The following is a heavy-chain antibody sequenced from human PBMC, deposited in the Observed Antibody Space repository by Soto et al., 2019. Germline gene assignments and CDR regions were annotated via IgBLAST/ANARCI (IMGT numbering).Heavy chain of an antibody. V-gene: IGHV4-34*01. CDR2: INHSGST. Sequence: PSETLSLTCAVYGGSFSGYYWSWIRQPPGKGLEWSGEINHSGSTNYNPSLKSRVTISVDTSKNQFSLKLSSVTAADTAVYYCARRQYYDFWSGYRTPYYYYGMDVWGQGTTVTVSS. D-gene: IGHD3-3*01. CDR1: GGSFSGYY. J-gene: IGHJ6*02. CDR3: ARRQYYDFWSGYRTPYYYYGMDV.